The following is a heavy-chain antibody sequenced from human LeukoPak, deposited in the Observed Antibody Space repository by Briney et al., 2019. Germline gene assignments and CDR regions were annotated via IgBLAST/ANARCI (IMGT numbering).Heavy chain of an antibody. CDR2: ITDSGRSS. Sequence: GGSLRLSCVFSGFTFSNYAMSWVRQAPGKGLEWISGITDSGRSSYFADSVRGRFTISRDKSKNTLYLQMNSLRAEDTAVYYCAKLGGHPLHNYYVGVWGKGTTVAVSS. J-gene: IGHJ6*03. D-gene: IGHD3-16*01. V-gene: IGHV3-23*01. CDR3: AKLGGHPLHNYYVGV. CDR1: GFTFSNYA.